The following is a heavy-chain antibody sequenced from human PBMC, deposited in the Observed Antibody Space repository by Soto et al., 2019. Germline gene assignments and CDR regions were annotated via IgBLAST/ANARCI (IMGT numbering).Heavy chain of an antibody. D-gene: IGHD3-10*01. Sequence: GGSLRLSCAASGFTFSSYAMHWVRQAPGKWLEWVAVISYDGSNTYYADSVKGRFTISRDNSENTLYLQMNSLRAEDTAVYYCERDIDSGGFDYWGQVXLVTVYS. CDR2: ISYDGSNT. V-gene: IGHV3-30-3*01. CDR3: ERDIDSGGFDY. J-gene: IGHJ4*02. CDR1: GFTFSSYA.